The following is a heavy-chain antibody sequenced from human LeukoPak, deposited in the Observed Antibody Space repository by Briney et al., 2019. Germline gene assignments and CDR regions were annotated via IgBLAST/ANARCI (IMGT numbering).Heavy chain of an antibody. D-gene: IGHD5-18*01. CDR3: ARDFVNRNYGYFY. Sequence: SETLSLTCTVSGRSISSSSYYWGWIRQSPGKGLEWIGSIDYSGSTYYNSSLKSRITISLDTSKNQFSLKLSSVTAADTAVYYCARDFVNRNYGYFYWGQGTLVTVSS. J-gene: IGHJ4*02. CDR2: IDYSGST. V-gene: IGHV4-39*07. CDR1: GRSISSSSYY.